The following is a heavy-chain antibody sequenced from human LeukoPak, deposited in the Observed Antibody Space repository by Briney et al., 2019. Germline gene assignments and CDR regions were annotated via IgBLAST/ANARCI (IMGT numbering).Heavy chain of an antibody. D-gene: IGHD2-15*01. CDR2: ISDGGHST. J-gene: IGHJ4*02. CDR1: GFTFSNFA. V-gene: IGHV3-23*01. CDR3: AKSYCSGGTCHSYLPYFFDY. Sequence: HPGGSLRLSCAASGFTFSNFAMSWVRQTPGKGLQWVSSISDGGHSTYFADSVRGRFTLSRDNSNNIVYLQMNNLGVKDTAMYYCAKSYCSGGTCHSYLPYFFDYWGQGTLVTVSS.